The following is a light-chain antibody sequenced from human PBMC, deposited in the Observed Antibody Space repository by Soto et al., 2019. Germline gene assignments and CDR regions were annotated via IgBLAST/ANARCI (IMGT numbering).Light chain of an antibody. V-gene: IGKV3-20*01. CDR2: DAS. CDR1: QIVSTTY. CDR3: QQFSSYPLT. Sequence: EIVLTQSPGTLSLSPGERATLSCRASQIVSTTYLAWYQQKPGQAPRLLIYDASSRATGIPDRFSGGGSGTDFTLTISRLEPEDFAVYYCQQFSSYPLTFGGGTKVDI. J-gene: IGKJ4*01.